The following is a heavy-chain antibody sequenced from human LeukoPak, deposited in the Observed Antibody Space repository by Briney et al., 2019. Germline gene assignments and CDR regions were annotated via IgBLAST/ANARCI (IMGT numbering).Heavy chain of an antibody. CDR1: GFTVSSNY. CDR3: AGGHSSGMTHY. J-gene: IGHJ4*02. CDR2: MDNGGKE. Sequence: GGSLRLSCAASGFTVSSNYMSWARQAPGKGLEWVTVMDNGGKEYYTDSVKGRFTISRDNSKNTLYLQMNSLRVEDTAIYHCAGGHSSGMTHYWGQGTLVTVSS. V-gene: IGHV3-53*01. D-gene: IGHD3-22*01.